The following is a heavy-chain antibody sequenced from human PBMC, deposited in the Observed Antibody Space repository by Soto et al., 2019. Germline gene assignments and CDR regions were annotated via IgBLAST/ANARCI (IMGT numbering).Heavy chain of an antibody. J-gene: IGHJ4*02. V-gene: IGHV4-30-2*01. D-gene: IGHD4-17*01. CDR1: GGSISSGGYS. CDR3: ARGVTTVTTIDY. Sequence: QLQLQESGSGLVKPSQTLSLTCAVSGGSISSGGYSWSWIRQPPGKGLEWIGYIYHSGSTYYNPSLQSRVXIXVHXSKNQFSLKLSSVTAADTAVYYCARGVTTVTTIDYWGQGTLVTVSS. CDR2: IYHSGST.